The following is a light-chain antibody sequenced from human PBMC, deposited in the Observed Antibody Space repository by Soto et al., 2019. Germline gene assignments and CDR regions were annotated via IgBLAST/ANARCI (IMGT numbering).Light chain of an antibody. CDR2: DAS. J-gene: IGKJ5*01. CDR3: QQYESLPLT. V-gene: IGKV1-33*01. Sequence: DIQMTQSPSTLSGSVGDRVTITCRASQDINKNLIWYQQKPGKAPKLLIYDASDLETGVPSRFSGSGSGTGFTFTISSLQPEDFATYYCQQYESLPLTFGQGTRLEIK. CDR1: QDINKN.